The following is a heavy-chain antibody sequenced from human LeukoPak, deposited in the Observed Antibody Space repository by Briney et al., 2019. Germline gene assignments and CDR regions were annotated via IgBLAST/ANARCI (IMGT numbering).Heavy chain of an antibody. Sequence: KPGRSLRLSCAASGFTFDDYAMHWVRQAPGKGLEWVSGISWNSGSIGYADSVKGRFTISRDNTKSSVSLQMNGLRAEDTAIYYCATYGVVQGANDFWGQGTLVTVSS. V-gene: IGHV3-9*01. CDR2: ISWNSGSI. CDR3: ATYGVVQGANDF. CDR1: GFTFDDYA. J-gene: IGHJ4*02. D-gene: IGHD4/OR15-4a*01.